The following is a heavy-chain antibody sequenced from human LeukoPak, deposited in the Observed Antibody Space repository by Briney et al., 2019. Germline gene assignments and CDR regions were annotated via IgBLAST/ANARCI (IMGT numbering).Heavy chain of an antibody. J-gene: IGHJ4*02. D-gene: IGHD5-18*01. V-gene: IGHV3-48*03. CDR3: ARGFRHTAMFLDH. Sequence: GGSLRLSCAASGFTFSTSEMNWVRQAPGRGLEWISCISTYGSTTYYADSVRGRFTISRDNAENSLYLQMNSLRAEDTAVYYCARGFRHTAMFLDHWGQGNLVTVSS. CDR1: GFTFSTSE. CDR2: ISTYGSTT.